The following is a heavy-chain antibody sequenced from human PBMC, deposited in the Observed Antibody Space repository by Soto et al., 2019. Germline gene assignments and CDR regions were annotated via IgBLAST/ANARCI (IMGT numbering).Heavy chain of an antibody. J-gene: IGHJ6*02. Sequence: EVQLVESGGGLVQPGGSLRLSCVASGFTFSSYWMSWVRQAPGKGLEWVANIKQDGSEKYYVDSVKGRFTISRDNAKNSLYLQMNSLRAEDTAVYYCARDQRYSNYGRGYYYYGMDVWGQGTTVTVSS. CDR1: GFTFSSYW. D-gene: IGHD4-4*01. V-gene: IGHV3-7*01. CDR2: IKQDGSEK. CDR3: ARDQRYSNYGRGYYYYGMDV.